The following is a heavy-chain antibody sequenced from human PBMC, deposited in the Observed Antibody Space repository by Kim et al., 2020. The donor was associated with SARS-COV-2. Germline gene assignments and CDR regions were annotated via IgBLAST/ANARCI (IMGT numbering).Heavy chain of an antibody. CDR3: ASGAAAPYQPLAAGEAGDAFDI. CDR1: GYTFTSYG. D-gene: IGHD2-2*01. CDR2: ISAYNGNT. Sequence: ASVKVSCKASGYTFTSYGISWVRQAPGQGLEWMGWISAYNGNTNYAQKLQGRVTMTTDTSTSTAYMELRSLRSDDTAVYYCASGAAAPYQPLAAGEAGDAFDIWGQGTMVTVSS. V-gene: IGHV1-18*04. J-gene: IGHJ3*02.